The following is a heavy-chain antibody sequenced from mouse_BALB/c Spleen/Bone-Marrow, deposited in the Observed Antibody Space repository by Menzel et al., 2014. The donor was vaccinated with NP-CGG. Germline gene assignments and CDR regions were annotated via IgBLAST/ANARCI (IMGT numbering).Heavy chain of an antibody. J-gene: IGHJ4*01. D-gene: IGHD2-4*01. Sequence: EVMLVESGGGLVQPGGSRKLSCAASGFTLSSFGMHWVRQAPEKGLEWVAYISNGSSTIYYADTVKGRFTTSRDNPKNTLFLQMTSLRSEDTAMYYCARKGAMITHYYAMDYWGQGTSVTVSS. CDR1: GFTLSSFG. V-gene: IGHV5-17*02. CDR3: ARKGAMITHYYAMDY. CDR2: ISNGSSTI.